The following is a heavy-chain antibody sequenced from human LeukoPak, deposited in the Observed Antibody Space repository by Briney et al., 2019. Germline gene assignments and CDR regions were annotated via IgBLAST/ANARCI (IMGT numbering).Heavy chain of an antibody. CDR1: GGTFSSYA. J-gene: IGHJ4*02. V-gene: IGHV1-69*05. Sequence: SVKVSCKASGGTFSSYAISWVRQAPGQGLEWMGRIIPIFGTANYAQKFQGRATITTDESTSTAYMELSSLRSEDTAVYYCARQYYDFWSGTEVGNYWGQGTLVTVSS. CDR3: ARQYYDFWSGTEVGNY. CDR2: IIPIFGTA. D-gene: IGHD3-3*01.